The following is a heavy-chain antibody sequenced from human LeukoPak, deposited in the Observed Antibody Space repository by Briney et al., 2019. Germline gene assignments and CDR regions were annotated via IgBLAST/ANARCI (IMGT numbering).Heavy chain of an antibody. CDR3: ARDPDYYGSGSYCFDY. D-gene: IGHD3-10*01. CDR1: GFSFDTYW. CDR2: IKQDGSEK. V-gene: IGHV3-7*01. Sequence: GGSLRLSCAVSGFSFDTYWMTWVRQAPGKGLEWVANIKQDGSEKYYVDSVKGRFAISRDNAKNSLYLQMNSLRAEDTAVYYCARDPDYYGSGSYCFDYWGQGTLVTVSS. J-gene: IGHJ4*02.